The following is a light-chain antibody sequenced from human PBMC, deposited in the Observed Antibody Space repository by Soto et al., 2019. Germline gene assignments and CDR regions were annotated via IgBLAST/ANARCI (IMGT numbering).Light chain of an antibody. CDR3: SSYTPTYSVV. CDR2: EVS. V-gene: IGLV2-14*01. CDR1: SSDVGRYSY. J-gene: IGLJ2*01. Sequence: QSALTQPASVSGSPGQSITISCTGTSSDVGRYSYISWYQQHPGKVTKLMISEVSKRPSGVSNRFSGSKSGNTASLTISGLQAEDEADYYCSSYTPTYSVVFGAGTKVTVL.